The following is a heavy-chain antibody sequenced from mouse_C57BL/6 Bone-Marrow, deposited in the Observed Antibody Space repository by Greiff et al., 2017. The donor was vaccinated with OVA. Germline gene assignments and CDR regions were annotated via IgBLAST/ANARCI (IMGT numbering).Heavy chain of an antibody. CDR3: ARSGGIYYYGLYYFDY. J-gene: IGHJ2*01. V-gene: IGHV1-77*01. CDR1: GYTFTDYY. Sequence: QVQLQQSGAELVKPGASVKISCKASGYTFTDYYINWVKQRPGQGLEWIGKIGPGSGSTYYNEKFKGKATLPADKSASTAYMQLSSLTSEDSAVYFCARSGGIYYYGLYYFDYWGQGTTLTVSA. CDR2: IGPGSGST. D-gene: IGHD1-1*01.